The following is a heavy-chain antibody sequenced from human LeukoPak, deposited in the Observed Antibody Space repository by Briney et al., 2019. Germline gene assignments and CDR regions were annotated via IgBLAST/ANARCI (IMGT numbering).Heavy chain of an antibody. CDR1: GGSFSGYY. V-gene: IGHV4-34*01. Sequence: PSETLSLTCAVYGGSFSGYYWSWIRQPPGKGLEWIGEINHSGSTNYNPSLKSRVTISVDTSKNQFSLKLSSVTAADTAVYYCALAYCGGDCYLDYWGQGTLVTVSS. CDR2: INHSGST. J-gene: IGHJ4*02. CDR3: ALAYCGGDCYLDY. D-gene: IGHD2-21*02.